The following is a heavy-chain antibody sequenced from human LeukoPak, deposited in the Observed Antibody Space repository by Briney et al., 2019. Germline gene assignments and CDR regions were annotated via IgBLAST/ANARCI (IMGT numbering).Heavy chain of an antibody. D-gene: IGHD2-2*01. CDR3: ARDNRYCSSTSCYYYYYMDV. J-gene: IGHJ6*03. CDR2: IKQDGSEK. Sequence: GGSQRLSCAASGFTFSSYAMSWVRQAPGKGLEWVANIKQDGSEKYYVDSVKGRFTISRDNAKNSLYLQMNSLRAEDTAVYYCARDNRYCSSTSCYYYYYMDVWGKGTTVTVSS. V-gene: IGHV3-7*01. CDR1: GFTFSSYA.